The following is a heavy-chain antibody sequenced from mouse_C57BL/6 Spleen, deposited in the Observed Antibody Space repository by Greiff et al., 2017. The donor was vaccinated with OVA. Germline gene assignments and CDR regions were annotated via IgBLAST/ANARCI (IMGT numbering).Heavy chain of an antibody. D-gene: IGHD4-1*01. CDR2: IRSKSNNYAT. CDR1: GFSFNTYA. J-gene: IGHJ3*01. V-gene: IGHV10-1*01. CDR3: VRQRGLGQAWFAY. Sequence: DVMLVESGGGLVQPKGSLKLSCAASGFSFNTYAMNWVRQAPGKGLEWVARIRSKSNNYATYYADSVKDRFTISRDDSESMLYLQMNNLKTEDTAMYYGVRQRGLGQAWFAYWGQGTLVTVSA.